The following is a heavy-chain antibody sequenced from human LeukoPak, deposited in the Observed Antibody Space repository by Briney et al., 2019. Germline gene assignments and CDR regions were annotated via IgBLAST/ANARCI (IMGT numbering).Heavy chain of an antibody. J-gene: IGHJ1*01. CDR3: ARAFMVRGVIGYFQH. CDR2: IYYSGST. CDR1: GGSISSYY. Sequence: SETLSLTCTVSGGSISSYYWSWIRQPPGKGLEWIGYIYYSGSTNYNPSLKSRVTISVDTSKNQFSLKLSFVTAADTAVYYCARAFMVRGVIGYFQHWGQGTLVTVSS. V-gene: IGHV4-59*01. D-gene: IGHD3-10*01.